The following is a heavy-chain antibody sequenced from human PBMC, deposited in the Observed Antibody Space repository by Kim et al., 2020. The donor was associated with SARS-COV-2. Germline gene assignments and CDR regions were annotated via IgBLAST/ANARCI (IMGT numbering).Heavy chain of an antibody. CDR3: ARVDIYCSSTSCRYYYYYGMDF. V-gene: IGHV4-34*01. J-gene: IGHJ6*02. CDR1: GGSFSGYY. D-gene: IGHD2-2*01. CDR2: INHSGST. Sequence: SETLSLTCAVYGGSFSGYYWSWIRQPPGKGLEWIGEINHSGSTNYNPSLKSRVTISVDTSKNQFSLKLSSVTAADTAVYYCARVDIYCSSTSCRYYYYYGMDFWGQGTTVTVSS.